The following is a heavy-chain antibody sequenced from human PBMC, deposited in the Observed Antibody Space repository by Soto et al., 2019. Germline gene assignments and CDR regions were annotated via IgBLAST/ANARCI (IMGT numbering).Heavy chain of an antibody. CDR3: ARGMSLGGTTRVYYYYGMDV. CDR2: ISAYNGNT. V-gene: IGHV1-18*04. J-gene: IGHJ6*02. D-gene: IGHD1-7*01. Sequence: GASVKVSCKASGYTFTSYGISWVRQAPGQGLEWMGWISAYNGNTNYAQKLQGRVTMTTDTSISTAYMELSSLRSEDTAVYYCARGMSLGGTTRVYYYYGMDVWGQGTTVTVSS. CDR1: GYTFTSYG.